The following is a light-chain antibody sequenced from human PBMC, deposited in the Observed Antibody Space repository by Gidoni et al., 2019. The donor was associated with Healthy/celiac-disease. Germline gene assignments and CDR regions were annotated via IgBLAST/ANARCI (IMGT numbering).Light chain of an antibody. V-gene: IGKV3-15*01. Sequence: EIVMTQSPATMSVSPGERATLSCRASQSVSSNFAWYQQKPGKAPRLLLYGASTRATGIPARFSGSGSWTEFTLTISSLQSEDFAVYYCQQYNNWPLTFGGXTKVEIK. J-gene: IGKJ4*02. CDR1: QSVSSN. CDR3: QQYNNWPLT. CDR2: GAS.